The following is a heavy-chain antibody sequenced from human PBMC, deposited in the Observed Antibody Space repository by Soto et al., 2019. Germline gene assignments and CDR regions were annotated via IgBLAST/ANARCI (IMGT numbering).Heavy chain of an antibody. Sequence: GGSLRLSCAASGFTFSDYYMSWIRQAPGKGLEWVSYISSSGSTIYYADSVKGRFTISRDNAKNTLYLQMNSLRAEDTAVYYCAKDHLGDTVIYYYYYGMDVWGQGTTVTVSS. V-gene: IGHV3-11*04. D-gene: IGHD3-10*01. J-gene: IGHJ6*02. CDR3: AKDHLGDTVIYYYYYGMDV. CDR1: GFTFSDYY. CDR2: ISSSGSTI.